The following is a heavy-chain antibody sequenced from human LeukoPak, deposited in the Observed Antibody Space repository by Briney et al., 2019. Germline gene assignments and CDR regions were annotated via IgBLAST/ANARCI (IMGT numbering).Heavy chain of an antibody. CDR2: VYYSGTA. CDR1: GGSISSSRYY. Sequence: PSETLSLTCTVSGGSISSSRYYWGWIRQPPGKGLEWIGYVYYSGTANYNPSLESRVTILVDTSKNQFSLNLSSVTAADTAVYYCARHVKFTVTTPPYNWFDPWGQGTLVTVSS. CDR3: ARHVKFTVTTPPYNWFDP. J-gene: IGHJ5*02. D-gene: IGHD4-17*01. V-gene: IGHV4-39*01.